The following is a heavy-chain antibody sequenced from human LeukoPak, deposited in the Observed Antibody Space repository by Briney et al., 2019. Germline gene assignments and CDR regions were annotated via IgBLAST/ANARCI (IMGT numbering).Heavy chain of an antibody. CDR1: GGSISSGGYY. Sequence: SETLSLTCTVSGGSISSGGYYWSWIRQHPEKGLEWIGYLYSVGSTYYNPSLKSRVTISVDTSKNQASLKMTSVTAADTAVYYCARDSSGDYWYFGLWGRGTLVTVSS. CDR2: LYSVGST. V-gene: IGHV4-31*03. CDR3: ARDSSGDYWYFGL. J-gene: IGHJ2*01. D-gene: IGHD2-15*01.